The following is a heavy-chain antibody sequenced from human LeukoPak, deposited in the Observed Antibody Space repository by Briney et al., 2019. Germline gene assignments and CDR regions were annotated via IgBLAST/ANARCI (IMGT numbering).Heavy chain of an antibody. D-gene: IGHD3-9*01. Sequence: PSETLSLTCTVSGVSINNLYWSWIRQPPGKSLEWIGYIYYTGITKYNPPLKSRVTISVDTSKNQFSLNLRYVTAADTAVYYCARVFPHGYSDYWGQGTLITVSS. CDR1: GVSINNLY. CDR3: ARVFPHGYSDY. V-gene: IGHV4-59*11. CDR2: IYYTGIT. J-gene: IGHJ4*01.